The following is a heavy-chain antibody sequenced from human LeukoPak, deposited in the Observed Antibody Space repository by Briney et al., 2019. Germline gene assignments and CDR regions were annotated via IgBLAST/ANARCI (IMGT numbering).Heavy chain of an antibody. D-gene: IGHD3-10*01. J-gene: IGHJ4*02. CDR3: ASPFNYYGSGSYYNYYFDY. CDR1: GGSISSYY. CDR2: IYYSGST. Sequence: PSETLSLTCTVSGGSISSYYWSWIRQPPGKGLEWIGYIYYSGSTNYNPSLKSRVTISVDTSKNQFSLKLSSVTAADTAVYYCASPFNYYGSGSYYNYYFDYWGQGTLVTVSS. V-gene: IGHV4-59*12.